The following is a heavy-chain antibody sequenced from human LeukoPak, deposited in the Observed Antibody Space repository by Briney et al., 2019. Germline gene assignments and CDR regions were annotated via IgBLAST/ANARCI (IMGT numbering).Heavy chain of an antibody. CDR3: ASLRERSYYARGFDY. J-gene: IGHJ4*02. CDR2: IYYSGST. V-gene: IGHV4-39*01. CDR1: GDSISTSNSY. Sequence: SETLSLTCTVSGDSISTSNSYWGWIRQTPGKGLEWIGSIYYSGSTFYSPSLKSRVTISVDTSKNQFSLKLSSVTAADTAVYYCASLRERSYYARGFDYWGQGTLVTVSS. D-gene: IGHD1-26*01.